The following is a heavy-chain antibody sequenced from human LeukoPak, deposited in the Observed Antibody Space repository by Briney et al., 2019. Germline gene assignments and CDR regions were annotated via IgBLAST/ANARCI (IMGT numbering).Heavy chain of an antibody. CDR2: IRYDGSNK. J-gene: IGHJ3*02. Sequence: GGSLRLSCAASGFTFSSYGMHWVRQAPGKGLEWVAFIRYDGSNKYYADSVKDRFTISRDNSKNTLYLQMNSLRAEDTAVYYCAKVIGSAYCGGDCYDAFDIWGQGTMVTVSS. V-gene: IGHV3-30*02. D-gene: IGHD2-21*01. CDR1: GFTFSSYG. CDR3: AKVIGSAYCGGDCYDAFDI.